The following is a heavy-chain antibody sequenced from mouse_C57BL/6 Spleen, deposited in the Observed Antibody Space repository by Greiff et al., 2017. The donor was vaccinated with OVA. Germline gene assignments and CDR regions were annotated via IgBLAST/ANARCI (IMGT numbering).Heavy chain of an antibody. CDR1: GFTFSDYY. Sequence: EVQLVESEGGLVQPGSSMKLSCTASGFTFSDYYMAWVRQVPEKGLEWVANINYDGSSTYYLDSLKSRFIISRDNATNILYLQMSSLKSEDTATYYCARETAYYGSSFDYFDYWGQGTTLTVSS. V-gene: IGHV5-16*01. J-gene: IGHJ2*01. CDR3: ARETAYYGSSFDYFDY. D-gene: IGHD1-1*01. CDR2: INYDGSST.